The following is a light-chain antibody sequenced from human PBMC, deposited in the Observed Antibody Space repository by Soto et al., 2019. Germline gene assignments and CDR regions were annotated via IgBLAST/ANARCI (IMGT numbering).Light chain of an antibody. CDR1: QSISGS. V-gene: IGKV1-5*03. J-gene: IGKJ1*01. CDR3: QQYNCFWM. CDR2: EAS. Sequence: DIQMTQSPSTLSASVGDRVTITCRASQSISGSLAWYQQKPGKAPKLLIYEASNLKSGVPSRFSGSGSGTEYTFTISSLQPDDFASYYCQQYNCFWMFGQGTKVEIK.